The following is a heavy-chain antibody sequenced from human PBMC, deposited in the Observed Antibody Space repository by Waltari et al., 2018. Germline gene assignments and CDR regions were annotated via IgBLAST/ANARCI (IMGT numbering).Heavy chain of an antibody. CDR2: INHSGST. CDR1: GGSFSGYY. D-gene: IGHD6-13*01. V-gene: IGHV4-34*01. Sequence: QVQLQQWGAGLLKPSETLSLTCAVYGGSFSGYYWSWIRQPPGKGLAWIGEINHSGSTNYHPSLKSRVTISVDTSKNQFSLKLSSVTSADTAVYYCARARIAGRRAFDYWGQGTLVTVSS. J-gene: IGHJ4*02. CDR3: ARARIAGRRAFDY.